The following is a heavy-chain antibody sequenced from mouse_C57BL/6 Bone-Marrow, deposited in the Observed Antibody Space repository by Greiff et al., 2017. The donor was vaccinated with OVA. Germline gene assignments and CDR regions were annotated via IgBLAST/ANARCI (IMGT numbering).Heavy chain of an antibody. D-gene: IGHD2-4*01. CDR1: GFTFSSYT. Sequence: EVKLVESGGGLVKPGGSLKLSCAASGFTFSSYTMSWVRQTPEKRLEWVATISGGGGNTYYPDSVKGRFTISRDNAKNTLYLQMSSLRSEDTALYDCALYYDCFAYWGQGTLVTVSA. CDR3: ALYYDCFAY. J-gene: IGHJ3*01. V-gene: IGHV5-9*01. CDR2: ISGGGGNT.